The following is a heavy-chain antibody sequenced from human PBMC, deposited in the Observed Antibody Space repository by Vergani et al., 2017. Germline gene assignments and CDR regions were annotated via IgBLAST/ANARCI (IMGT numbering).Heavy chain of an antibody. CDR1: GFTFRIYA. J-gene: IGHJ1*01. V-gene: IGHV3-30*02. D-gene: IGHD3-22*01. CDR3: TKAGQYDSDNFHDS. Sequence: QVQLVEAGGGVVQPGGSLRLSCLASGFTFRIYAMHWVRQAPGKGLEWVAFIRYDGTKRFYGDSVKGRFTISRDNSQTTVFLQMNSLRADDSAVYYCTKAGQYDSDNFHDSWGQGALVTVAS. CDR2: IRYDGTKR.